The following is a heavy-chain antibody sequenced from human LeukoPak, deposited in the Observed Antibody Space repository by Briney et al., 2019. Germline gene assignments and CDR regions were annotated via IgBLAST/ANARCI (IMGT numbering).Heavy chain of an antibody. CDR2: IYTSGST. CDR3: AGYCSGGSCYSGALAV. V-gene: IGHV4-4*07. J-gene: IGHJ3*01. CDR1: GGSISSYY. Sequence: SETLSLTCTVSGGSISSYYWSWIRQPAGKGLEWIGRIYTSGSTNYNPSLKSRVTMSVDTSKNQFSLNLSSVTAADTAVYYCAGYCSGGSCYSGALAVWGQGTMVTVSS. D-gene: IGHD2-15*01.